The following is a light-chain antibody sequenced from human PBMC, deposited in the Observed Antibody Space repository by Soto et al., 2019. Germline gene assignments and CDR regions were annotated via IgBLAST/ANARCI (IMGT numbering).Light chain of an antibody. CDR1: SGSIASNY. J-gene: IGLJ2*01. V-gene: IGLV6-57*01. Sequence: NFMLTQPHSVSESPGKTVTISCTRSSGSIASNYVQCYQQRPGSYPSIVIYEDDQRPSGVPDRFSGSIDSSSSSAFLTISGLKAEEEADYFCQSYDSDTVIFGGGTKLTVL. CDR3: QSYDSDTVI. CDR2: EDD.